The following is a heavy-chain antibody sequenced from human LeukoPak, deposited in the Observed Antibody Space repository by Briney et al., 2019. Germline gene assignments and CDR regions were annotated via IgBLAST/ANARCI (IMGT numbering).Heavy chain of an antibody. CDR1: GFTFSSYA. J-gene: IGHJ4*02. CDR3: AKAVDIVVVPAANYFDY. Sequence: PGGSLRLSCAASGFTFSSYAMSWVRQAPGKRLEWVSAISGSGGSTYYADSVKGRFTISRDNSKNTLYLQMNSLRAEDTAVYYCAKAVDIVVVPAANYFDYWGQGTLVTVSS. V-gene: IGHV3-23*01. D-gene: IGHD2-2*01. CDR2: ISGSGGST.